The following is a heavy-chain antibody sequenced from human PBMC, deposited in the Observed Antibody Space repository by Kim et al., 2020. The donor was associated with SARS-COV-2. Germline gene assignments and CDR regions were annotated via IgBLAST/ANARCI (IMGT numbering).Heavy chain of an antibody. CDR1: GGSFSGYY. CDR2: INHSGST. CDR3: ARGGFYYGSGRHYYYGMDV. Sequence: SETLSLTCAVYGGSFSGYYWSWIRQPPGKGLEWIGEINHSGSTNYNPSLKSRVTISVDTSKNQFSLKLSSVTAADTAVYYCARGGFYYGSGRHYYYGMDVWGQGTTVTVSS. V-gene: IGHV4-34*01. D-gene: IGHD3-10*01. J-gene: IGHJ6*02.